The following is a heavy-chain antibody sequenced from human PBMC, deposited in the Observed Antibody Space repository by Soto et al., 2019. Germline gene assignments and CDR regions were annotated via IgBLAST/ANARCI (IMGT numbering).Heavy chain of an antibody. CDR1: GFVFEDYA. D-gene: IGHD6-6*01. CDR3: TKSRGVAGRPLDD. J-gene: IGHJ4*02. CDR2: ITWNSDSL. Sequence: EVQLVESGGGLVQPGRSLRLSCAASGFVFEDYAMHCVRQAPGKGLEWVSSITWNSDSLAYTGSVKGRFTISRDNAKNSLYLEMDSLRPEDTALYYCTKSRGVAGRPLDDWGQGTLVTVSS. V-gene: IGHV3-9*01.